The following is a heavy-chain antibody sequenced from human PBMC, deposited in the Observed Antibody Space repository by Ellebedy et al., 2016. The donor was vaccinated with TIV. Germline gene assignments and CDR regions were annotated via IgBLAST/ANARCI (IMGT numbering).Heavy chain of an antibody. CDR3: ARRVRGAAHFDH. D-gene: IGHD1-26*01. CDR1: NGSITDYY. CDR2: VYYTGTT. Sequence: GSLRLXXYVSNGSITDYYWNWIRQTPGKGLEWIAHVYYTGTTKYNPSLESRLSISVDTSKNQFSLRLNFVTVADTGVYFCARRVRGAAHFDHWGPGTLVTVSS. J-gene: IGHJ4*02. V-gene: IGHV4-59*01.